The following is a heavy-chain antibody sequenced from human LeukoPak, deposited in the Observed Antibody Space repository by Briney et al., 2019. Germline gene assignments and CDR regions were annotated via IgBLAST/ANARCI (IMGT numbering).Heavy chain of an antibody. CDR1: DGLIRSHY. D-gene: IGHD2-15*01. J-gene: IGHJ6*03. Sequence: SDTLSLTCTVSDGLIRSHYWTWIRQSPVKGLEWIGDISNSGSTKYNPSLQSRVTISIDTSKSQFSLRLSSVTAADTAVYYCGRDALVGYFSYYYIDVWGKGSTVTVSS. CDR3: GRDALVGYFSYYYIDV. V-gene: IGHV4-59*11. CDR2: ISNSGST.